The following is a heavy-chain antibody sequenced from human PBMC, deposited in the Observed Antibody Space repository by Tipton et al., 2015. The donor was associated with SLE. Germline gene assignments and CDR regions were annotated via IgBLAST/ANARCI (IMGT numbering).Heavy chain of an antibody. CDR1: GFTFDDYD. CDR2: FNWNGGST. V-gene: IGHV3-20*04. D-gene: IGHD2/OR15-2a*01. J-gene: IGHJ3*02. CDR3: ARLSLLGGFDI. Sequence: SLRLSCAASGFTFDDYDMSWVRQAPGKGLEWVSGFNWNGGSTGYADSVKGRFNISRDNAKNSVYVQMNSLRVEDTALYYCARLSLLGGFDIWGQGTMVTVSS.